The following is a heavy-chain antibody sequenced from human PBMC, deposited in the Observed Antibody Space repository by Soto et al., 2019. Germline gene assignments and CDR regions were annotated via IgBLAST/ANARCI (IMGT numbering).Heavy chain of an antibody. CDR1: GYSFTSYW. CDR2: IYPGDSDT. J-gene: IGHJ3*01. Sequence: GESLKISCKGSGYSFTSYWIGWVRQMPGKGLEWMGIIYPGDSDTRYSPSFQGQVTISADKSISTAYLQWSSLKASDTAMYYCARHAYDSSGYYGNAFDVWGQGTMVTVSS. V-gene: IGHV5-51*01. CDR3: ARHAYDSSGYYGNAFDV. D-gene: IGHD3-22*01.